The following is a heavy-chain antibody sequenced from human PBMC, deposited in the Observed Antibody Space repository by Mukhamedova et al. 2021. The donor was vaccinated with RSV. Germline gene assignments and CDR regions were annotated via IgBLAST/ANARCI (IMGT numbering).Heavy chain of an antibody. CDR3: ARGRESPSSWYVDYYYYMDV. V-gene: IGHV1-69*06. J-gene: IGHJ6*03. CDR2: IIPIFGTA. Sequence: SWVRQAPGQGLEWMGGIIPIFGTANYAQKFQGRVTITADKSTSTAYMELSSLRSEDTAVYYCARGRESPSSWYVDYYYYMDVWGK. D-gene: IGHD6-13*01.